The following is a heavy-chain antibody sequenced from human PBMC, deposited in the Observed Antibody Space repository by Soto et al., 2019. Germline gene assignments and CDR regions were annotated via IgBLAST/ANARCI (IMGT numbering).Heavy chain of an antibody. Sequence: SVKVSCKASGGTFSSYAISWVRQAPGQGLEWMGGIIPIFGTANYAQKFQGRVTITADESTSTAYMELSSLRSEDTAVYYCASAYMVRGVLYYYYYYGMDVWGQGTTVTVSS. CDR3: ASAYMVRGVLYYYYYYGMDV. D-gene: IGHD3-10*01. V-gene: IGHV1-69*13. CDR2: IIPIFGTA. J-gene: IGHJ6*02. CDR1: GGTFSSYA.